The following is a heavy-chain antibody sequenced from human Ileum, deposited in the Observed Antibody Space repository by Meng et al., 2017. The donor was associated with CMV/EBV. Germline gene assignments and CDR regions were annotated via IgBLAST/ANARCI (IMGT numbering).Heavy chain of an antibody. J-gene: IGHJ6*02. CDR3: ARDRSRGGMDV. CDR1: GFSFSSHA. V-gene: IGHV3-30*04. CDR2: ISYDGSTK. D-gene: IGHD3-10*01. Sequence: GESLKISCAASGFSFSSHAMHWVRQAPGKGLEWVAVISYDGSTKYYKDSVKGRFTISRDNYKTTLYLQMNSLRVEDTAVYYCARDRSRGGMDVWGQGTTVTVSS.